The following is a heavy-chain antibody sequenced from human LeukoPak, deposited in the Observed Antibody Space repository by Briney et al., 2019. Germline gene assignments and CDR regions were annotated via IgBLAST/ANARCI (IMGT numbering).Heavy chain of an antibody. CDR1: GFPFNSYA. D-gene: IGHD1-26*01. CDR2: IVGDTVT. J-gene: IGHJ4*02. V-gene: IGHV3-23*01. CDR3: AKGSAQWEIYDY. Sequence: GGSLRLSCAASGFPFNSYAMSWVRQAPGKGLEWVSAIVGDTVTVYTDSVKGRFTISRDNSKNTLYLQMNSLRAEDTAIYYCAKGSAQWEIYDYWGQGTLVTVSS.